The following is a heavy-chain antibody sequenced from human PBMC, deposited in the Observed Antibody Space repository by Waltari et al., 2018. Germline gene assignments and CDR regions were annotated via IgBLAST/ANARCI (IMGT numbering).Heavy chain of an antibody. J-gene: IGHJ6*02. Sequence: QVQLVQSGAEVKTPGSSVKVSCKASGATFSSYAISWVRQAPGQGLEWMGRIIPILGIANYAQKFQGRVTITADKSTSTAYMELSSLRSEDTAVYYCARDGHSYGLASGMDVWGQGTTVTVSS. CDR2: IIPILGIA. D-gene: IGHD5-18*01. V-gene: IGHV1-69*04. CDR1: GATFSSYA. CDR3: ARDGHSYGLASGMDV.